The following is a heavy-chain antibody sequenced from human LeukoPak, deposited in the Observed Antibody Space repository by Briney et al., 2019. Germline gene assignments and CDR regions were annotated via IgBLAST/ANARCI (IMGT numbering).Heavy chain of an antibody. J-gene: IGHJ4*02. CDR3: ARSCNEVAADSGSYYEADY. CDR2: IIPIFGTA. D-gene: IGHD3-10*01. CDR1: GGTFSSYA. V-gene: IGHV1-69*01. Sequence: GSSVKVSCKASGGTFSSYAISWVRQAPGQGLEWMGGIIPIFGTANYAQKFQGRVTITADESTSTAYMELSSLRSEDTAVYYCARSCNEVAADSGSYYEADYWGQGTLVTVSS.